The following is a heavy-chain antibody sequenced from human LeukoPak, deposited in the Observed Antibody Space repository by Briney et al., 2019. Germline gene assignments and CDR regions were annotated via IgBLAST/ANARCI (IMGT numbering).Heavy chain of an antibody. CDR3: ARAAHYGSGSYLMYYFDY. D-gene: IGHD3-10*01. CDR1: GGSFSGHY. CDR2: INDSGST. V-gene: IGHV4-34*01. Sequence: SETLSLTCGVYGGSFSGHYWSWIRQPPGKGLEWIGEINDSGSTKYNPSLKSRVTISVDSSKNQISLKLNSVTVADTAVYYCARAAHYGSGSYLMYYFDYWGQGTLVTASS. J-gene: IGHJ4*02.